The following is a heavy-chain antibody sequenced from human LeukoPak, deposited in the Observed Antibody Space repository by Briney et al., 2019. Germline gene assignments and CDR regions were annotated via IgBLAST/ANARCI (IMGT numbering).Heavy chain of an antibody. V-gene: IGHV1-46*01. J-gene: IGHJ4*02. CDR1: GYTFTGYC. D-gene: IGHD6-13*01. CDR2: INPSGGST. CDR3: ARTVGYSSSWYWPFDY. Sequence: ASVKVSCKASGYTFTGYCMHWVRQAPGQGLEWMGIINPSGGSTSYAQKFQGRVTMTRDTSTSTVYMELSSLRSEDTAVYYCARTVGYSSSWYWPFDYWGQGTLITVSS.